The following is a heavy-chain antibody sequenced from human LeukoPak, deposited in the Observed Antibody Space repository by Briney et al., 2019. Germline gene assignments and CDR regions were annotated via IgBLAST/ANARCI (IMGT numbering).Heavy chain of an antibody. D-gene: IGHD3-3*01. V-gene: IGHV3-30*02. Sequence: TGGSLRLSCAASGFTFSSYGMHWVRQAPGKGLEWVAFIRYDGSNKYYADSVKGRFTISRDNSKNTLYLQMNSLRAEDTAVYYGAKDSMVYYVFWGGTKRYYYYYMAVGGKGPTVPVPS. CDR1: GFTFSSYG. CDR3: AKDSMVYYVFWGGTKRYYYYYMAV. CDR2: IRYDGSNK. J-gene: IGHJ6*03.